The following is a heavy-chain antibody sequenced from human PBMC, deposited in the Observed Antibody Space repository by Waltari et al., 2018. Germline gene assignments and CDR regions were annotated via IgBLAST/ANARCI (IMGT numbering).Heavy chain of an antibody. CDR2: IIPILGIA. CDR1: GGTFSSYP. D-gene: IGHD6-19*01. V-gene: IGHV1-69*04. Sequence: QVQLVQSGAEVKKPGSSVKVSCKASGGTFSSYPISWVRQAPGQGLEWMGGIIPILGIANYAQKFQGRVTITADESTSTAYMELSSLRSEDTAVYYCARAGPAVAHFDYWGQGTLVTVSS. J-gene: IGHJ4*02. CDR3: ARAGPAVAHFDY.